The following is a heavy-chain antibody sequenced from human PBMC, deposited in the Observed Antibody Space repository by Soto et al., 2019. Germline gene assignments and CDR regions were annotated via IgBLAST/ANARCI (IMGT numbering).Heavy chain of an antibody. Sequence: GGSLRLSCAASGFTFSSYGMHWVRQAPGKGLEWVAVIWYDGSNKYYADSVKGRFTISRDNSKNTLYLQMNSLRAEDTAVYYCARGYYDILTGYLSRPFDYWGQGTLVTVSS. CDR2: IWYDGSNK. V-gene: IGHV3-33*01. D-gene: IGHD3-9*01. CDR3: ARGYYDILTGYLSRPFDY. CDR1: GFTFSSYG. J-gene: IGHJ4*02.